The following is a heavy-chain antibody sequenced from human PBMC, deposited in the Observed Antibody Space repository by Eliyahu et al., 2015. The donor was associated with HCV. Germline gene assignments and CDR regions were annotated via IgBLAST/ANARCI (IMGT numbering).Heavy chain of an antibody. V-gene: IGHV3-48*01. CDR3: ARRSRSGYFSPIDY. CDR1: GFSFGGYQ. CDR2: ISGSSNTI. J-gene: IGHJ4*02. D-gene: IGHD3-3*01. Sequence: EVQLVESGGGLVQPGGSLRLSCAASGFSFGGYQLSWVRQIPGKGMEWLSYISGSSNTIHYAQSVKGRFTISRDNTKNSLYLQMNSLRADDTAVYYCARRSRSGYFSPIDYWGRGTLVTVSS.